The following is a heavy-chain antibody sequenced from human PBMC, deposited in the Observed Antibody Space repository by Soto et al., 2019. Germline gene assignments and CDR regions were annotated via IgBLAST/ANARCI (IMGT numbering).Heavy chain of an antibody. J-gene: IGHJ6*02. D-gene: IGHD2-8*01. CDR2: IYYSGST. CDR3: ARAYCTNGVCYLPSLYGMDV. V-gene: IGHV4-31*03. Sequence: SETLSLTCTVSGGSISSGGYYWSWIRQHPGKGLEWIGYIYYSGSTYYNPSLKSRVTISVDTFKNQFSLKLSSVTAADTAVYYCARAYCTNGVCYLPSLYGMDVWGQGTTVTVSS. CDR1: GGSISSGGYY.